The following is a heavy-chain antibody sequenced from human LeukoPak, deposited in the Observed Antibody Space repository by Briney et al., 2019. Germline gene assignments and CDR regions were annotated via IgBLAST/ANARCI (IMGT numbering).Heavy chain of an antibody. CDR1: GGSVSSGSYY. CDR2: IYYSGST. J-gene: IGHJ4*02. Sequence: SATLSLTCTVSGGSVSSGSYYWSWIRQPPGQGLEWIGYIYYSGSTNYNPSLKSRVTISVDTSKNQFSLKLSSVTAADTAVYYCARRRRIPRGHLDYWGQGTLVTVSS. V-gene: IGHV4-61*01. CDR3: ARRRRIPRGHLDY. D-gene: IGHD5-18*01.